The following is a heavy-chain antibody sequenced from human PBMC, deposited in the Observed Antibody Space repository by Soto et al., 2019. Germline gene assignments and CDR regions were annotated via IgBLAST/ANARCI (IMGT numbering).Heavy chain of an antibody. CDR3: QKGDSSGYHGFDY. Sequence: SLRLSCAASGFTFDDYAMHWVRQAPGKGLEWVSGISWNSGSIGYADSVKGRFTISRDNAKNSLYLQMNSLRAEDTALYYCQKGDSSGYHGFDYWGQGTLVTVSS. D-gene: IGHD3-22*01. CDR2: ISWNSGSI. CDR1: GFTFDDYA. V-gene: IGHV3-9*01. J-gene: IGHJ4*02.